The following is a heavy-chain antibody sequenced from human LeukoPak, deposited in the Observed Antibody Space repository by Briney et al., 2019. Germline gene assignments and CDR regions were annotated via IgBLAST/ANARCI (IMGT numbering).Heavy chain of an antibody. V-gene: IGHV3-21*01. D-gene: IGHD7-27*01. Sequence: PGGSLRLSCAASGFTFSSYSMNWVRQAPGKGLEWVSSISSSSSYIYYADSVKGRFTISRDNAKNSLYLQMNSLRAEDTAVYYCARGSPLTGYFDYWGQGTLVTVSS. CDR3: ARGSPLTGYFDY. CDR2: ISSSSSYI. CDR1: GFTFSSYS. J-gene: IGHJ4*02.